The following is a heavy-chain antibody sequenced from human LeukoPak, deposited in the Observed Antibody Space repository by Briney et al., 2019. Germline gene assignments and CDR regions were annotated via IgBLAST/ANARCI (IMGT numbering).Heavy chain of an antibody. D-gene: IGHD2-15*01. CDR2: IYYSGST. Sequence: SETLSLTCTVSGGSISSSSYYWGWIRQPPGKGLEWIGSIYYSGSTYYNPSLKSRVTISVDTSKNQFSLKLSSVTAADTAVYYCAREVVVVAATVDYWGQGTLVTVSS. CDR3: AREVVVVAATVDY. CDR1: GGSISSSSYY. J-gene: IGHJ4*02. V-gene: IGHV4-39*07.